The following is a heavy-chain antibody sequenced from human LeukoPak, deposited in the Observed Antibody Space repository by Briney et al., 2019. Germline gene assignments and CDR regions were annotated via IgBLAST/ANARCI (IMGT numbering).Heavy chain of an antibody. J-gene: IGHJ6*03. V-gene: IGHV3-53*01. D-gene: IGHD5-12*01. CDR3: ARTLGGYDSYRRYYYYMDV. CDR1: GFTVSSNS. CDR2: IYSDNT. Sequence: GGSLRLSCTVSGFTVSSNSMSWVRQAPGKGLEWVSFIYSDNTHYSDSVKGRFTISRDNSKNTLYLQMNSLRAEDTAVYYCARTLGGYDSYRRYYYYMDVWGKGTTVTISS.